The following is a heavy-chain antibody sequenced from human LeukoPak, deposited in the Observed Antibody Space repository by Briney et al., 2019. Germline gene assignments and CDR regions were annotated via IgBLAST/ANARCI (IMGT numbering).Heavy chain of an antibody. V-gene: IGHV4-38-2*02. CDR1: GYSISSGYY. J-gene: IGHJ4*02. Sequence: PSETLSLTCTVSGYSISSGYYWGWIRQPPGKGLEWIGSIYHSGRTFYNPSLKSRVTISVDTSKNQFSLKLTSVTAADTAVCYCARGYYYDSSADYWGQGTLVTVSS. CDR3: ARGYYYDSSADY. D-gene: IGHD3-22*01. CDR2: IYHSGRT.